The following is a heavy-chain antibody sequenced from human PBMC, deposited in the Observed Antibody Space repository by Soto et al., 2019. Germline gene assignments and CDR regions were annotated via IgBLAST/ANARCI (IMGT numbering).Heavy chain of an antibody. CDR1: GFSLSTSGVG. D-gene: IGHD3-10*01. CDR2: IYWDDDK. V-gene: IGHV2-5*02. Sequence: QITLKESGPTLVKPTQPLTLTCTFSGFSLSTSGVGVGWIRQPPGKALEWLALIYWDDDKRYSPSLKSRLTITKDSSKNQVVLTMTNMDPVDTATYYCAHRPYGSGKPNWFDPWGQGTLVTVSS. J-gene: IGHJ5*02. CDR3: AHRPYGSGKPNWFDP.